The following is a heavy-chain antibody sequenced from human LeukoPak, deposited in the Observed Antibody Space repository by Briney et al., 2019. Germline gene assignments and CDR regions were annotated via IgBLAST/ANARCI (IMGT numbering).Heavy chain of an antibody. Sequence: PSETLSLTCTVSGGSISSSSYYWGWIRQPPGKGLEWIGSIYYSGSTYYNPSLKSRVTISVDTSKNQFSLKLSSVTAADTAVYYCARAQYSSSWHFDYWGQGTLVTVSS. D-gene: IGHD6-13*01. J-gene: IGHJ4*02. V-gene: IGHV4-39*07. CDR2: IYYSGST. CDR1: GGSISSSSYY. CDR3: ARAQYSSSWHFDY.